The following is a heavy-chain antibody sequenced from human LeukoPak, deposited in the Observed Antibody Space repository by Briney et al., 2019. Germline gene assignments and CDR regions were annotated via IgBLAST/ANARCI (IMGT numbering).Heavy chain of an antibody. CDR2: INHSGST. Sequence: SETLSLTCAVYGGSFSGYYWSWIRQPPGKGLGWIGEINHSGSTNYNPSLKSRVTISVDTSKNQFSLKLSSVTAADTAVYYCARGLPVLLWFGELFGWFGPWGQGTLVTVSS. CDR1: GGSFSGYY. V-gene: IGHV4-34*01. D-gene: IGHD3-10*01. J-gene: IGHJ5*02. CDR3: ARGLPVLLWFGELFGWFGP.